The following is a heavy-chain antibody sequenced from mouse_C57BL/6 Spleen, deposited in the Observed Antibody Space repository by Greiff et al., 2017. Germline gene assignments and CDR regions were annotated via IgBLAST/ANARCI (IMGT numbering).Heavy chain of an antibody. J-gene: IGHJ2*01. CDR2: IDPEDGGT. CDR3: ARGSTFDY. CDR1: GFNIKDYY. Sequence: EVQLQQSGAELVKPGASVKLSCTASGFNIKDYYMHWVKQRTEQGLEWIGRIDPEDGGTKYAPKFPGKATITADTSSNSAYLQLISLTSGATAVYYCARGSTFDYWGQGTTLTVSS. V-gene: IGHV14-2*01. D-gene: IGHD1-1*01.